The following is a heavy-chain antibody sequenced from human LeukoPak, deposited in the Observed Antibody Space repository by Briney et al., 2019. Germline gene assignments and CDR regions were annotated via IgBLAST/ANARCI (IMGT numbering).Heavy chain of an antibody. CDR2: ISYDGSNK. V-gene: IGHV3-30*04. CDR3: AKAGAVVVVAAKYFDY. Sequence: GGSLRLSCAASGFTFSSYAMHWLRQAPGKGLEWVAVISYDGSNKYYADSVKGRFTISRDNSKNTLYLQMNSLRAEDTAVYYCAKAGAVVVVAAKYFDYWGQGTLVTVSS. J-gene: IGHJ4*02. CDR1: GFTFSSYA. D-gene: IGHD2-15*01.